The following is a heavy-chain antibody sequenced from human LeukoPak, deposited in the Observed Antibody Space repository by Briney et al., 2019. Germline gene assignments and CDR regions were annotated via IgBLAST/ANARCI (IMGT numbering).Heavy chain of an antibody. J-gene: IGHJ3*02. D-gene: IGHD1-26*01. CDR3: ARATNSGSSNGDI. Sequence: SETLSLTCTVSGGSISSYYWSWTRQPPGKGLEWIGYIYYSGSTNYNPSLKSRVTISVDTSKNQFSLKLSSVTAADTAVYYCARATNSGSSNGDIWGQGTMVTVSS. V-gene: IGHV4-59*01. CDR2: IYYSGST. CDR1: GGSISSYY.